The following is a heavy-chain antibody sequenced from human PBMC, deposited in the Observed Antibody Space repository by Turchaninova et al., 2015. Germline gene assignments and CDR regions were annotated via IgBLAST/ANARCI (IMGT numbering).Heavy chain of an antibody. D-gene: IGHD5-24*01. V-gene: IGHV1-2*02. Sequence: QVQLVQSGADVNKPGASVKVSCKASGYPFTASYMHWVRQAPGQGLAWGGWVNPERGDTHVTQKLQGRVTRTRDTSISTAHMELSRLTSDDTAVYYCAREEMTTTDAFDIWGQGTMVTVSS. CDR1: GYPFTASY. CDR2: VNPERGDT. J-gene: IGHJ3*02. CDR3: AREEMTTTDAFDI.